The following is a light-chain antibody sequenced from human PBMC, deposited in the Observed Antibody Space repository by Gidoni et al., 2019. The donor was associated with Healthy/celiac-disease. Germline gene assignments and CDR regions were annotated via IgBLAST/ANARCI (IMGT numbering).Light chain of an antibody. J-gene: IGKJ1*01. Sequence: EIVMTQSPATLSVSPGERATLSCRASQSVSSNLAWYQQKPGQAPRILIYGASTRATGIPARFSGSGSGTEFTLTISSLHSEDFAVYYCQQYNNWLKTFGQGTKVEIK. CDR3: QQYNNWLKT. CDR1: QSVSSN. CDR2: GAS. V-gene: IGKV3-15*01.